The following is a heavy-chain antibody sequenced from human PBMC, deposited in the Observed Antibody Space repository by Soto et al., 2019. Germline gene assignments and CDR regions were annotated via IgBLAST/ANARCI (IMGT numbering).Heavy chain of an antibody. Sequence: SETLSLTCTVSGGSISSYYWCWFRQHPGRGLEWIGYIYYYRSTNYNHSLKRRVTISVETTNNQFFSKMSSLTAADTAVYYCSRGGSYYYCSGSYYKSYYYYGIDVWGQGTTVTVSS. CDR3: SRGGSYYYCSGSYYKSYYYYGIDV. CDR2: IYYYRST. J-gene: IGHJ6*02. D-gene: IGHD3-10*01. V-gene: IGHV4-59*01. CDR1: GGSISSYY.